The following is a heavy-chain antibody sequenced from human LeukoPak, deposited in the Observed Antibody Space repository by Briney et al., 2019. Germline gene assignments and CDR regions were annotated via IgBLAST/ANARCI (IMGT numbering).Heavy chain of an antibody. V-gene: IGHV3-48*01. Sequence: GGSLRLSRAASGLTFSSFSMNWARQAPGKGLEWISYISSSGPTIYYADSVKGRFTISRDNAKNPLYLQMNSLRAEDTAVYYCAKGPQARAGWELTYFDYWGQGTLVTVSS. CDR3: AKGPQARAGWELTYFDY. D-gene: IGHD1-26*01. CDR1: GLTFSSFS. CDR2: ISSSGPTI. J-gene: IGHJ4*02.